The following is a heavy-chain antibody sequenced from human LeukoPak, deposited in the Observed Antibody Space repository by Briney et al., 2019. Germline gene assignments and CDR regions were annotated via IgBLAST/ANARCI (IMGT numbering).Heavy chain of an antibody. Sequence: GGSLRLSCAASGFTFSSYWMSWVRQAPGKGLEYASAISSNGDNTYYADSVKGRFTISRDNSKNTLYLQMSSLRADDTAVYYCVRGTGYWGQGTLVTVSS. V-gene: IGHV3-64D*06. CDR3: VRGTGY. J-gene: IGHJ4*02. CDR1: GFTFSSYW. CDR2: ISSNGDNT.